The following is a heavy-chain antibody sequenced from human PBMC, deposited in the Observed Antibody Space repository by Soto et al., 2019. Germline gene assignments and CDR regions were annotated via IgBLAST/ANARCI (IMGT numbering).Heavy chain of an antibody. D-gene: IGHD4-17*01. V-gene: IGHV3-23*01. CDR3: AKVPNFGGYYYFDY. J-gene: IGHJ4*02. CDR1: GFTFSSYA. CDR2: IRDTGAST. Sequence: EVQLLESGGGLVQPGGSLRLSCAASGFTFSSYAMSWVRQAPGKGLEWVSSIRDTGASTYYADSVKGRFTISRDNFQNTLYLQMNSLRAEDTAVYFCAKVPNFGGYYYFDYWGQGILVTVSS.